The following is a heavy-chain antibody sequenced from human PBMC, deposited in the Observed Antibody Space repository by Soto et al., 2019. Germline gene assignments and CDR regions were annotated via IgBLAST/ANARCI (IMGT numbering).Heavy chain of an antibody. CDR1: GDSFSSYA. J-gene: IGHJ4*02. CDR3: AASDSSSWQHDY. CDR2: IIPIFETA. D-gene: IGHD6-13*01. Sequence: QVQLVQSGAELKKPGSSVRVSCKISGDSFSSYAISWVRQAPGEGLEWVGGIIPIFETANYAQKFQGRVTITAGESTTTAYMEVTRLRPEDTGIFYCAASDSSSWQHDYWGQGTLITVSS. V-gene: IGHV1-69*01.